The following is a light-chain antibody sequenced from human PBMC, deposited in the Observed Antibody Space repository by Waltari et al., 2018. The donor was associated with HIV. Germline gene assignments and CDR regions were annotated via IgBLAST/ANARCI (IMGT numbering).Light chain of an antibody. Sequence: QSALTQPASVSGSPGQSITISCTGTSSDVGGYNYVSWYQQHPGKAPKLMFYDVSNRPSGVSNRFSGSESGNTASLTISGLRAEDEADYYCSSYTSSSTWVFGGGTKLTVL. V-gene: IGLV2-14*01. CDR1: SSDVGGYNY. CDR2: DVS. CDR3: SSYTSSSTWV. J-gene: IGLJ3*02.